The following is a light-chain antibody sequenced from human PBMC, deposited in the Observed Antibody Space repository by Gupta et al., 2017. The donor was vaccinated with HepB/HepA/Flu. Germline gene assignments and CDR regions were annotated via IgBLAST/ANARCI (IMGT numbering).Light chain of an antibody. CDR3: QQSSPCI. J-gene: IGKJ2*02. CDR2: SAY. CDR1: QSVSNNY. V-gene: IGKV3-20*01. Sequence: ETVLTQSPGTLSLSPGERATRSCRASQSVSNNYLAWNQQKPGQAPRLLIYSAYSRATDSTDRFSGSGPGTDFSLTSSRRDAEDSEVYYIQQSSPCIFGQGTKLEIK.